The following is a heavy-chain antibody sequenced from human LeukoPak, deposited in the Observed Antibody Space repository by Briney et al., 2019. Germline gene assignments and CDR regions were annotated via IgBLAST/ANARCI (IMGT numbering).Heavy chain of an antibody. CDR3: AKDIRLSYVGDDY. CDR2: ISGSGGST. V-gene: IGHV3-23*01. D-gene: IGHD3-10*02. CDR1: GFTFSSYA. J-gene: IGHJ4*02. Sequence: PGGSLRLSCAAPGFTFSSYAMSWVRQAPGKGLEWVSAISGSGGSTYYADSVKGRFTISRDNSKNTLYLQMNSLRAEDTAVYYCAKDIRLSYVGDDYWGQGTLVTVSS.